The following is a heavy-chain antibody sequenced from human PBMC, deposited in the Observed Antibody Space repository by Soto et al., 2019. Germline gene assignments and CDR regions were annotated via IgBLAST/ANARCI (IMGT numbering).Heavy chain of an antibody. CDR1: GFTFSSYE. CDR3: ATGGLTGTV. CDR2: ISVSGTMR. V-gene: IGHV3-48*03. D-gene: IGHD3-9*01. Sequence: QLVESGGGSVQPGRSLRLSCAPSGFTFSSYEMNWVRQAPGKGLEWVSYISVSGTMRFYADAVKGRFTISRDNTKKILYLQMHSLRAEDTALYYCATGGLTGTVWGQGTTVTVSS. J-gene: IGHJ6*02.